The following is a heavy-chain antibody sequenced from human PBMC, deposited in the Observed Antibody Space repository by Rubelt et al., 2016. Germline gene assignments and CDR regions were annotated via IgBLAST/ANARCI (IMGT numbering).Heavy chain of an antibody. CDR3: ARHHRYGIVVVIPGQVDY. D-gene: IGHD3-22*01. Sequence: QVQLQESGPGLVKPSQTLSLTCTVSGGSISSGGYYWSWIRQHPGKGLEWIGYIYYSGSTYYNPSPKSRVTLSVDTSKNQFSLKLSAVTAADTAVYYCARHHRYGIVVVIPGQVDYWGQGTLVTVSS. CDR2: IYYSGST. CDR1: GGSISSGGYY. V-gene: IGHV4-31*03. J-gene: IGHJ4*02.